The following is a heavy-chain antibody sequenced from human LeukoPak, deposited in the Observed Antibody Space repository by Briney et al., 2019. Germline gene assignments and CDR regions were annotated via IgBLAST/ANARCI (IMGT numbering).Heavy chain of an antibody. V-gene: IGHV3-23*01. CDR3: AKDATASPYFHWFDN. Sequence: GGSLRLSCAASGFTFSSYAMSCVRQAPGKGLEWVAGISSGDRTFHAESVKGRFTISRNKSKDTLYLQMNSRRAEDTAVYYCAKDATASPYFHWFDNWGQGTQVIVSS. CDR2: ISSGDRT. J-gene: IGHJ4*02. CDR1: GFTFSSYA. D-gene: IGHD3-9*01.